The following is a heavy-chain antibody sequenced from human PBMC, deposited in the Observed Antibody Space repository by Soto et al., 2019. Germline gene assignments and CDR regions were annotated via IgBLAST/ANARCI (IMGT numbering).Heavy chain of an antibody. CDR3: ARHDYGDTYYFDY. D-gene: IGHD4-17*01. CDR1: GGSISSYY. V-gene: IGHV4-59*08. CDR2: IYYSGST. J-gene: IGHJ4*02. Sequence: SETLSLTCTVSGGSISSYYWSWIQQPPGKGLEWIGYIYYSGSTNYNPSLKSRVTISVDTSKNQFSLKLSSVTAADTAVYYCARHDYGDTYYFDYWGQGTLVTVSS.